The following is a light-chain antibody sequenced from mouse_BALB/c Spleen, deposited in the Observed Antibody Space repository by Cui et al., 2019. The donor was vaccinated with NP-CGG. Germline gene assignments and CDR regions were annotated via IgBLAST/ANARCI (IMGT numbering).Light chain of an antibody. CDR3: ALWYSNHWV. V-gene: IGLV1*01. CDR2: GTN. Sequence: VVTQETALTTSPGETVTLTCRSNTGAVTTSNYANWVQEKPDHLFTGLIGGTNNRAPGVPARFSGSLIGDKAALTITGAQTEDEAIYFCALWYSNHWVFGGGTKLTVL. CDR1: TGAVTTSNY. J-gene: IGLJ1*01.